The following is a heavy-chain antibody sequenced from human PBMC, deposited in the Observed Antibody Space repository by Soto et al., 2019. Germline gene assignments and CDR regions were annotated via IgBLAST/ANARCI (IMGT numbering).Heavy chain of an antibody. CDR2: TYYRSKWYN. CDR3: ARVAYGSGSYYNVLYYMDV. CDR1: GDSVSSNSAA. D-gene: IGHD3-10*01. V-gene: IGHV6-1*01. J-gene: IGHJ6*03. Sequence: PSQTLSLTCAISGDSVSSNSAAWNWIRQSPSRGLEWLGRTYYRSKWYNDYAVSVKSRITINPDTSKNQFSLQPNSVTPEDTAVYYCARVAYGSGSYYNVLYYMDVWGKGTTVNVSS.